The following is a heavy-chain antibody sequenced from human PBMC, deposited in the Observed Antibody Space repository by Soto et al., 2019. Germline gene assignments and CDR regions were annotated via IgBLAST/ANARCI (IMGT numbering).Heavy chain of an antibody. CDR3: ARDLAAGYHDSSGPTRVAWFDP. J-gene: IGHJ5*02. CDR1: GYSISSGYY. CDR2: MCHSGST. V-gene: IGHV4-38-2*02. D-gene: IGHD3-22*01. Sequence: PSETLSLTCAVSGYSISSGYYWGWIRQPPGTGLEWVGSMCHSGSTYYNPSLKSRVTISVNTSKNLFSLKLSSVTAADTAVYYCARDLAAGYHDSSGPTRVAWFDPWGQGTLVTVSS.